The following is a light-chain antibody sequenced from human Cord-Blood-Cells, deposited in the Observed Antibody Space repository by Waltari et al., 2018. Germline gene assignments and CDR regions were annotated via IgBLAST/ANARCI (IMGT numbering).Light chain of an antibody. V-gene: IGLV3-1*01. CDR3: QAWDSSSVV. Sequence: SYEPTQPPSVSVSPGQTASITCSGDKLGDKYACWYQQKPGQSPVLVIYQDSKRPSGVPERFSGSHAGNTATLTISGTQSMYEADYYCQAWDSSSVVFGGGTKLTVL. CDR1: KLGDKY. CDR2: QDS. J-gene: IGLJ2*01.